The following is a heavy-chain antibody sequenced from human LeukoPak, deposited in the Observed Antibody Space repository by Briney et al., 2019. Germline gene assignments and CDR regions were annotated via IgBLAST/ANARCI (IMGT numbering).Heavy chain of an antibody. CDR1: GFTFSSYA. CDR2: ISGSGGST. V-gene: IGHV3-23*01. CDR3: ARVRSYGDYGD. D-gene: IGHD4-17*01. J-gene: IGHJ4*02. Sequence: GGSLRLSCAASGFTFSSYAMSWVRQAPGKGLEWVSAISGSGGSTYYADSVKGRFTISRDNAKNSLYLQMNSLRAEDTAVYYCARVRSYGDYGDWGQGTLVTVSS.